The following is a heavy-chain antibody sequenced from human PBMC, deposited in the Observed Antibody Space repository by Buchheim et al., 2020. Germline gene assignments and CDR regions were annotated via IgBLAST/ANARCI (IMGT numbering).Heavy chain of an antibody. CDR2: ISYDGSNK. Sequence: QVQLVESGGGVVQPGRSLRLSCVASGFTFSSYGMHWVRQAPGKGLEWVAVISYDGSNKYYADSVKGRFTISRDNSKNTLYLQMNSLRAEDTAVYYCAKDRGYSSSVDYWGQGTL. CDR1: GFTFSSYG. D-gene: IGHD6-13*01. J-gene: IGHJ4*02. V-gene: IGHV3-30*18. CDR3: AKDRGYSSSVDY.